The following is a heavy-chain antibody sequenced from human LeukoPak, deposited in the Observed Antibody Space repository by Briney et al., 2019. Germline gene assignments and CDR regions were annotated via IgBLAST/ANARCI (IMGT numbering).Heavy chain of an antibody. J-gene: IGHJ3*02. V-gene: IGHV1-2*06. Sequence: ASVKVSCKASGYTFTGYYMHWVRQAPGQGLEWMGRINPNSGGTNYAQKFQGRVTMTRDTSISTAYMELSRLRSDDTAVYYCAREFLDYGQAFDIWGQGTMVTVSS. CDR2: INPNSGGT. D-gene: IGHD4-17*01. CDR3: AREFLDYGQAFDI. CDR1: GYTFTGYY.